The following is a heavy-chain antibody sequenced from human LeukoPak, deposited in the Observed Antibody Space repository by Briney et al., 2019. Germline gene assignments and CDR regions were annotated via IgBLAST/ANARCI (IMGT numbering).Heavy chain of an antibody. CDR1: GYTFTGYY. CDR3: AREQPAANWFDP. Sequence: AASVKVSCKASGYTFTGYYMHWVRQAPGQGLEWMGWISPNSGGTNYAQKFQGRVTMTRDTSISTAYMELSRLRSDDTAVYYCAREQPAANWFDPWGQGTLVTVSS. V-gene: IGHV1-2*02. J-gene: IGHJ5*02. D-gene: IGHD2-2*01. CDR2: ISPNSGGT.